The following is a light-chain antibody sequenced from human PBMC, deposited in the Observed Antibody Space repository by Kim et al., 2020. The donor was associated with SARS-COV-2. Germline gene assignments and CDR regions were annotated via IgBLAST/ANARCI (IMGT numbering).Light chain of an antibody. V-gene: IGKV3-15*01. Sequence: EIVMTQSPATLSASPGERATLSCRASQSIINKLVWYQQKPGQALRVLIYAASTRATGTPARFSGSGSDTEFTLTISRLQAEDFAVYYCQQYNKWPRTFGQGTKVDIK. CDR2: AAS. CDR3: QQYNKWPRT. CDR1: QSIINK. J-gene: IGKJ1*01.